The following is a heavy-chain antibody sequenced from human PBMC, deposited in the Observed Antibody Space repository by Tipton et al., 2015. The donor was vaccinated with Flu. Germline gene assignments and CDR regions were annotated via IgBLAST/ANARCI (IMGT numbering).Heavy chain of an antibody. J-gene: IGHJ4*02. CDR3: ARVGVYTLKD. CDR2: ISYSGST. Sequence: TLSLTCTVSGGSISSYYWSWVRQPPGKGLEWIGSISYSGSTNYNPSLKSRVTISVDTSKNQLSLKVSPVTAADTAVYYFARVGVYTLKDWVQGTLVTVSS. D-gene: IGHD5/OR15-5a*01. V-gene: IGHV4-59*12. CDR1: GGSISSYY.